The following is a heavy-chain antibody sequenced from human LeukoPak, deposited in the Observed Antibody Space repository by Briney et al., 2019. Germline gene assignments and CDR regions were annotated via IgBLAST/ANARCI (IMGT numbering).Heavy chain of an antibody. Sequence: PSETLSLTCTVSGGSISSSSYYWGWIRQPPGKGLEWIGNIYYSGSTYYNPSLESRVTISVDTSKNQFSLKLSSVTAADTAVYYCARDRDGSVYFDYWGQGTLVTVSS. CDR1: GGSISSSSYY. V-gene: IGHV4-39*02. J-gene: IGHJ4*02. CDR2: IYYSGST. CDR3: ARDRDGSVYFDY. D-gene: IGHD2-15*01.